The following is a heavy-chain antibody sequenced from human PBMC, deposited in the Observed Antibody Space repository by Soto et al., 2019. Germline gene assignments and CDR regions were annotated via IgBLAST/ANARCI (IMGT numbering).Heavy chain of an antibody. V-gene: IGHV1-3*01. CDR3: AKDPHYYDTTGYCIDN. J-gene: IGHJ4*02. CDR2: INADNGNT. D-gene: IGHD3-22*01. Sequence: ASVKVSCKASGYTFTTYAIHWVRQAPGQRPEWMGWINADNGNTRYSQKFQGRVTITRDTSASTAYMELSSLRSDDTAVYYCAKDPHYYDTTGYCIDNWGQGTLVTVSS. CDR1: GYTFTTYA.